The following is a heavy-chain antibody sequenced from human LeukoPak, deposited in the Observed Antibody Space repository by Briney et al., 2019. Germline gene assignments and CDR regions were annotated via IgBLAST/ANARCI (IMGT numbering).Heavy chain of an antibody. V-gene: IGHV3-48*04. CDR3: ARRTVTRDWYFDL. CDR1: GFTFSSYA. CDR2: ISSSGTTI. Sequence: GGSLRLSCAASGFTFSSYAMSWVRQAPGKGLEWGSYISSSGTTIYYADSVKGRFTISRDNAKNSLYLQMNSLRAEDTAVYYCARRTVTRDWYFDLWGRGTLVTVSS. D-gene: IGHD4-17*01. J-gene: IGHJ2*01.